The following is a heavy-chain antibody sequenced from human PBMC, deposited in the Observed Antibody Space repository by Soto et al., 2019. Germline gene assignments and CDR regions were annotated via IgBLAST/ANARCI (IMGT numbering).Heavy chain of an antibody. CDR1: GFIFSNYA. CDR3: AKRSPAYGDTWDDALDI. D-gene: IGHD4-17*01. J-gene: IGHJ3*02. V-gene: IGHV3-30*18. Sequence: QVQLVESGGGVGQPGRSLRLSCAASGFIFSNYAMHWVRQAPGKGLEWVAVISHDGGSKTYADSVKGRFTISRDNSKNTLYLQINSLRDEDTAVYYCAKRSPAYGDTWDDALDIWGQGTMVTVSS. CDR2: ISHDGGSK.